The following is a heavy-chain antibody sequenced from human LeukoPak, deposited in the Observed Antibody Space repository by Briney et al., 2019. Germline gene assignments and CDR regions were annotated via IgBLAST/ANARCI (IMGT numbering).Heavy chain of an antibody. V-gene: IGHV4-39*01. J-gene: IGHJ4*02. D-gene: IGHD3-22*01. Sequence: PSETLSLTCTVSGGSISSSSYYWGWIRQPPGKGLEWIGSIHYSGSTYYNPSLKSRVTISVDTSKNQFSLKLSSVTAADTAVYYCASHYYDSSGFYYIEDYWGQGTLVTVSS. CDR3: ASHYYDSSGFYYIEDY. CDR2: IHYSGST. CDR1: GGSISSSSYY.